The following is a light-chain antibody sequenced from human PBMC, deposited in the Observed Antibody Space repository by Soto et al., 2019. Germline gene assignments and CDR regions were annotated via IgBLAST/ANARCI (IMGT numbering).Light chain of an antibody. V-gene: IGLV2-14*01. CDR3: SSYTSSRTYV. CDR1: SSDVGAYNY. CDR2: DVS. Sequence: QSALTQPASVSGSPGQSITISCTGTSSDVGAYNYVSWYQQHPGKAPKLMIYDVSNRPSGVSNRFSGSKSGNTASLTISGLQAEGEADYYCSSYTSSRTYVFGTGTKLTVL. J-gene: IGLJ1*01.